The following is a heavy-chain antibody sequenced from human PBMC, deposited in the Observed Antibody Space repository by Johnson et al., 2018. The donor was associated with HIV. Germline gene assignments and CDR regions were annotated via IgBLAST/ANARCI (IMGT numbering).Heavy chain of an antibody. Sequence: QVQLVESGGGLVKPGGSLRLSCSASGFTFSDYYITWIRQAPGKGLEWVAVISYDGSNKYFADSVQGRFTISRDNSKNTLYLQMNSLRAEDTAVYYCAREFARFLEWFQTDGRAFD. CDR2: ISYDGSNK. V-gene: IGHV3-30*03. D-gene: IGHD3-3*01. J-gene: IGHJ3*02. CDR3: AREFARFLEWFQTDGRAFD. CDR1: GFTFSDYY.